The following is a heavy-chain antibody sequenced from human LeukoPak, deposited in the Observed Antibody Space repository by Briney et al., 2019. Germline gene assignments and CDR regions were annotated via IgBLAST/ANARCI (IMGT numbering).Heavy chain of an antibody. Sequence: SETLSLTCAVYGGSFSGYYWSWIRQPPGKGLEWIGEINHSGSTNYNPSLKSRVTISVDTSKNQFSLKLRSVTAADTAVYYCARTPIRDTATFDYWGQGTLVTVSS. CDR3: ARTPIRDTATFDY. D-gene: IGHD5-18*01. CDR2: INHSGST. CDR1: GGSFSGYY. V-gene: IGHV4-34*01. J-gene: IGHJ4*02.